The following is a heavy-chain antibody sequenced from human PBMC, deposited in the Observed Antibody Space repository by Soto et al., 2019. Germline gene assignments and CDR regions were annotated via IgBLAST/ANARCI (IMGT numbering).Heavy chain of an antibody. CDR2: IYWDDDK. CDR1: GFSLSTSGVG. J-gene: IGHJ5*02. Sequence: SGPTLVKPTQTLTLTCTFSGFSLSTSGVGVGWIRQPPGKALEWLALIYWDDDKRYSPSLKSRLTITKDTSKNQVVLTMTNMDPVDTATYYCAHRRWAGIPISPDDWFDPWGQGTLVTVSS. V-gene: IGHV2-5*02. CDR3: AHRRWAGIPISPDDWFDP. D-gene: IGHD1-1*01.